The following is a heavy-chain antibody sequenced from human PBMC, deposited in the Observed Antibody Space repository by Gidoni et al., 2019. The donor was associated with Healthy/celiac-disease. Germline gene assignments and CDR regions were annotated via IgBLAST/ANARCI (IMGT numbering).Heavy chain of an antibody. J-gene: IGHJ3*02. CDR1: GFTFDDYA. D-gene: IGHD3-22*01. Sequence: EVQLVESGGGLVQPGRSLRLSCAASGFTFDDYAMHWVRQAPGKGLEWVSGISWNSGSIGYADSVKGRFTISRDNAKNSLYLQMNSLRAEDTALYYCAKDKDYDSSGGGLFDIWGQGTMVTVSS. CDR2: ISWNSGSI. V-gene: IGHV3-9*01. CDR3: AKDKDYDSSGGGLFDI.